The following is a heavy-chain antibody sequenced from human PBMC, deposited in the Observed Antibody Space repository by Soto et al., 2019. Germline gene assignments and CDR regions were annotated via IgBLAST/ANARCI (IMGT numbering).Heavy chain of an antibody. CDR2: IWYDGSNK. CDR1: GFTFSSYC. Sequence: GGSLRLSCAASGFTFSSYCMHWVRQAPGKGLEWVAVIWYDGSNKYYADSVKGRFTISRDNSKNTLYLQMNSLRAEDTAVYYCARDYCSGGSCYAPFDYWGQGTLVTVS. J-gene: IGHJ4*02. V-gene: IGHV3-33*01. CDR3: ARDYCSGGSCYAPFDY. D-gene: IGHD2-15*01.